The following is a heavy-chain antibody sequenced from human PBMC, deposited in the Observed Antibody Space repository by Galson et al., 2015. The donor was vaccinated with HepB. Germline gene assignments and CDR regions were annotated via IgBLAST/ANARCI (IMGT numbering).Heavy chain of an antibody. V-gene: IGHV1-46*01. J-gene: IGHJ4*02. CDR3: ARDSVYGAAAGTMDY. D-gene: IGHD6-13*01. CDR2: INPSGGST. Sequence: SVKVSCKASGYTFTSYYMHWVRQAPGQGLEWMGIINPSGGSTSYAQKFQGRVTMTRDTSTSTVYMELSSLRSEDTAVYYCARDSVYGAAAGTMDYWGQGTLVTVSS. CDR1: GYTFTSYY.